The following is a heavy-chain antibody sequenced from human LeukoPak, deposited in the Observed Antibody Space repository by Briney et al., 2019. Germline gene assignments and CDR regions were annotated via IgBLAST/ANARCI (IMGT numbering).Heavy chain of an antibody. Sequence: PGGSLRLSCAASAFTFADYAMHWVRQAPGKGLEWVSGISRNSGAIAYADSVKGRFTISRDNAKDSLSLQMNSLQDEDTALYFCAKGISVTDYYYGMDVWGQGTTVTVSS. D-gene: IGHD2-21*02. CDR3: AKGISVTDYYYGMDV. CDR1: AFTFADYA. CDR2: ISRNSGAI. J-gene: IGHJ6*02. V-gene: IGHV3-9*01.